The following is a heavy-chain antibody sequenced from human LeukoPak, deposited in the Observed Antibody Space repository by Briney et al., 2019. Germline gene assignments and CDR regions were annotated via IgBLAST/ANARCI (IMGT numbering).Heavy chain of an antibody. CDR2: IKQDGSDK. V-gene: IGHV3-7*04. J-gene: IGHJ4*02. CDR1: GFTFSSYW. Sequence: GGSLRLSCAASGFTFSSYWMSWVRQAPGKGLEWVANIKQDGSDKYYVDSVKGRFTISRDNSKNTLYLQLNTLRAEDTAVYYCAKGKDGFNYEDYWGQGTLVTVSS. D-gene: IGHD5-24*01. CDR3: AKGKDGFNYEDY.